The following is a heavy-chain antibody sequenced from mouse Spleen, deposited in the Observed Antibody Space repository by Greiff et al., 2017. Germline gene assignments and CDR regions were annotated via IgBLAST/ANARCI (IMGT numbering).Heavy chain of an antibody. CDR1: GFNIKDDY. CDR2: IDPENGDT. J-gene: IGHJ3*01. Sequence: EVQVVESGAELVRPGASVKLSCTASGFNIKDDYMHWVKQRPEQGLEWIGWIDPENGDTEYASKFQGKATITADTSSNTAYLQLSSLTSEDTAVYYCTYGNYEFAYWGQGTLVTVSA. D-gene: IGHD2-1*01. CDR3: TYGNYEFAY. V-gene: IGHV14-4*01.